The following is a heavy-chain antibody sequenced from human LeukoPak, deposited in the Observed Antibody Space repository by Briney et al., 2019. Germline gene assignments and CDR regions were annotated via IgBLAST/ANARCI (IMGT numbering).Heavy chain of an antibody. CDR2: INPNRGGK. V-gene: IGHV1-2*02. CDR3: ARRNCGADCYPDD. CDR1: GYTFTGYY. J-gene: IGHJ4*02. Sequence: ASVKVSCKASGYTFTGYYMHWGRQAPGQGLEWMAWINPNRGGKNYAQKFQGRVTMTRDTPISTAYMELSRLRSDDTAVYYCARRNCGADCYPDDWGQGTLVTVSS. D-gene: IGHD2-21*02.